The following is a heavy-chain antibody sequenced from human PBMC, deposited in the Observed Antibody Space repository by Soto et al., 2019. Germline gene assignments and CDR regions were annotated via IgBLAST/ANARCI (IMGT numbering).Heavy chain of an antibody. V-gene: IGHV1-69*01. J-gene: IGHJ4*02. CDR3: ATYNIAVAYFDN. CDR1: GDPSSYSA. Sequence: QVRVVQSGAEVRKPGSSVKVSCTASGDPSSYSAIGWLRQAPGQGLEWMGGINPNFGSAIYAQKFQGRTTITAHYMELNDRRSEDTAIYCYATYNIAVAYFDNWGQGTLVTVSS. D-gene: IGHD6-19*01. CDR2: INPNFGSA.